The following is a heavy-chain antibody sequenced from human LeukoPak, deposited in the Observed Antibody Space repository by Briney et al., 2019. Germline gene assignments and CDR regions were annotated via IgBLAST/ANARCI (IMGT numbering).Heavy chain of an antibody. CDR3: AKGSRSWYTRGGSNLDY. CDR2: ISGSGGST. Sequence: GGSLRLSCAASGFTFSSYAMSWVRQAPGKGLVWVSAISGSGGSTYYADSVKGRFTISRDNSKNTLYLQMNSLRAEDTAVYYCAKGSRSWYTRGGSNLDYWGQGTLVTVSS. CDR1: GFTFSSYA. V-gene: IGHV3-23*01. J-gene: IGHJ4*02. D-gene: IGHD6-13*01.